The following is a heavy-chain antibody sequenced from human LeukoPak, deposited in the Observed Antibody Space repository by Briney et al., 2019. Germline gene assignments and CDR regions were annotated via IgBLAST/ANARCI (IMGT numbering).Heavy chain of an antibody. Sequence: SVKVSCKASGGTFSSYAISWVRQAPGQGLEWMGGIIPIFGTAKYAQKFQGRVTITADESTSTAYMELSSLRSEDTAVYYCASPSDKYGSGSYSDAFDIWGQGTMVTVSS. V-gene: IGHV1-69*13. D-gene: IGHD3-10*01. CDR3: ASPSDKYGSGSYSDAFDI. J-gene: IGHJ3*02. CDR1: GGTFSSYA. CDR2: IIPIFGTA.